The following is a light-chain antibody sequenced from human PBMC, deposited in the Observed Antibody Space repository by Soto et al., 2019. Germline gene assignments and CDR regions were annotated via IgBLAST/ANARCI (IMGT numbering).Light chain of an antibody. CDR2: GAS. J-gene: IGKJ3*01. CDR1: QSFNSN. Sequence: DTVMTQSPATLSVSPGERATLSCRASQSFNSNLAWYQQKPGQAPRLLIYGASTRATGVPARFSGSGSGTAFTLAISSLQYEDFAVHYCQQYNICPLFPFGPGKKLDI. CDR3: QQYNICPLFP. V-gene: IGKV3-15*01.